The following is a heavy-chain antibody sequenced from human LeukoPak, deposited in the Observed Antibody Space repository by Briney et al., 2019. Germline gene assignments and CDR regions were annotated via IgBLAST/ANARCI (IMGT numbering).Heavy chain of an antibody. Sequence: GGSLRLSCAASGFTFSSYAMHWVRQAPGKGLEWVAVISYDGSNKYYADSVKGRFTISRDNSENTLYLQMNSLRAEDTAVYYCARGTHYYDSSGYYSYFDYWGQGTLVTVSS. J-gene: IGHJ4*02. CDR1: GFTFSSYA. D-gene: IGHD3-22*01. CDR3: ARGTHYYDSSGYYSYFDY. CDR2: ISYDGSNK. V-gene: IGHV3-30*04.